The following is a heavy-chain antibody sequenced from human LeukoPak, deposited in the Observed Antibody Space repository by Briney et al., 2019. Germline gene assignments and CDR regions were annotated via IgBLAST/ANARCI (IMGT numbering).Heavy chain of an antibody. CDR2: IRYDGSNK. D-gene: IGHD2-21*01. V-gene: IGHV3-30*02. Sequence: SGGSLRLSCAASGFTFSSYGMHWVRQAPGKGLEWVAFIRYDGSNKYYADSVKGRFTISRDNSKNTLYLQMNSLRAEDTAVYYCAKGVLFRHYFDYWGQGTLVTVSS. CDR1: GFTFSSYG. CDR3: AKGVLFRHYFDY. J-gene: IGHJ4*02.